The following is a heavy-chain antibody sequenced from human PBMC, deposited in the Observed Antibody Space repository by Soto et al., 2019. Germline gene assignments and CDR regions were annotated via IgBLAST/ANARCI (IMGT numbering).Heavy chain of an antibody. J-gene: IGHJ6*02. D-gene: IGHD3-10*02. Sequence: QVRLVQSGAEVKEPGDSVRVSCEASGYTFTAYHIHWVRQAPGQGLEWMGWINPKFGDTGYAQDFQCRVSMTSDMSISTVYMELSRLTSDDTAIYYCARNMDYYYGRGSGNGHGVWGPGTTVTVFS. V-gene: IGHV1-2*02. CDR3: ARNMDYYYGRGSGNGHGV. CDR1: GYTFTAYH. CDR2: INPKFGDT.